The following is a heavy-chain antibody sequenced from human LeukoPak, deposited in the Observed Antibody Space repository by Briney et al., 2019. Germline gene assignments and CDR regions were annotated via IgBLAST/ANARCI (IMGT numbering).Heavy chain of an antibody. J-gene: IGHJ4*02. CDR2: ISSSSSYT. D-gene: IGHD1-26*01. V-gene: IGHV3-11*06. CDR3: ASGESGSYYGRPLDY. Sequence: PGGSLRLSCAASGFTFSDYYMSWIRQAPGKGLEWVSYISSSSSYTNYADSVKGRFTTSRDNAKNSLYLQMNSLRADDTAVYYCASGESGSYYGRPLDYWGQGTLVTVSS. CDR1: GFTFSDYY.